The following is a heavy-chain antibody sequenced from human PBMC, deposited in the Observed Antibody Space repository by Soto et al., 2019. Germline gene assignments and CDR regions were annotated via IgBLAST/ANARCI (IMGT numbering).Heavy chain of an antibody. Sequence: SETLYLTCTVSGGSTSSDNYWSWIRQPPGKGLEWIGHIYYSGNTDYNPSLKSRLAISIDTSKNQFSLKLSSVTAADTAVYFCAREGGESSDGLYYFDSWGQGSLVTVSS. CDR1: GGSTSSDNY. CDR3: AREGGESSDGLYYFDS. D-gene: IGHD3-16*01. J-gene: IGHJ4*02. CDR2: IYYSGNT. V-gene: IGHV4-30-4*01.